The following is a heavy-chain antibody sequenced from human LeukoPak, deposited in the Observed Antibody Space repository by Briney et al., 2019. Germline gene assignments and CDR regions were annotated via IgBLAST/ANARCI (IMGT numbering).Heavy chain of an antibody. J-gene: IGHJ4*02. CDR3: AKFPRDIVVVVAAGGFDY. CDR1: GFTFSSYA. Sequence: GGSLRLSCAASGFTFSSYAMSWVRQAPGKGLGWVSAISGSGGSTYYADSVKGRFTISRDNSKNTLYLQMNSLRAEDTAVYYCAKFPRDIVVVVAAGGFDYWGQGTLVTVSS. V-gene: IGHV3-23*01. CDR2: ISGSGGST. D-gene: IGHD2-15*01.